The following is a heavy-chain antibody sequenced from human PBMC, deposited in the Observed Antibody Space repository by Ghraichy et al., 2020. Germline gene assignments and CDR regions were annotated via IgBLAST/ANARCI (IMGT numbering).Heavy chain of an antibody. V-gene: IGHV4-39*01. D-gene: IGHD3-10*01. CDR3: ASHGLLWFGELDH. J-gene: IGHJ5*02. CDR1: GGSISSSSYY. CDR2: IYYSGST. Sequence: SQTLSLTCTVSGGSISSSSYYWGWIRQPPGKGLEWIGSIYYSGSTYYNPSLKSRVTISVDTSKNQFSLKLSSVTAADTAVYYCASHGLLWFGELDHWGQGTLVTVSS.